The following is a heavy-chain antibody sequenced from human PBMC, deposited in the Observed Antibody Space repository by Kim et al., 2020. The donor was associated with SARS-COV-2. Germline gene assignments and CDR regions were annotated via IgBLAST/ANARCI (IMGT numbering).Heavy chain of an antibody. V-gene: IGHV3-11*05. CDR3: ARDLVGGDPYYYYYGMDV. CDR2: ISSSSSYT. J-gene: IGHJ6*02. CDR1: GFTFSDYY. D-gene: IGHD2-21*02. Sequence: GSLRLSCAASGFTFSDYYMSWIRQAPGKGLEWVSYISSSSSYTNYADSVKGRFTISRDNAKNSLYLQMNSLRAEDTAVYYCARDLVGGDPYYYYYGMDVWGQGTTVTVSS.